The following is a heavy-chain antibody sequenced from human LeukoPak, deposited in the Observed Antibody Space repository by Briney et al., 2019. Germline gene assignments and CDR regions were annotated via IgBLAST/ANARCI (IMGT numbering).Heavy chain of an antibody. CDR2: ISSSGSTI. CDR1: GFTFMNYA. CDR3: AELGITMIGGV. Sequence: PGGSLRLSCATSGFTFMNYAMSWVRQAPGKGLEWVSYISSSGSTIYYADSVKGRFTISRDNAKNSLYLQMNSLRAEDTAVYYCAELGITMIGGVWGKGTTVTISS. V-gene: IGHV3-48*03. D-gene: IGHD3-10*02. J-gene: IGHJ6*04.